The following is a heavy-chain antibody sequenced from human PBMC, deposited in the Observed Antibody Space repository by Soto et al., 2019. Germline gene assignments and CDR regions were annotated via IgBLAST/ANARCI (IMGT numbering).Heavy chain of an antibody. CDR3: ARQIYDSDTGPNFQYYFDS. CDR2: IDPSDSQT. Sequence: GESLKICWKGSGDRCVGYWITWVRKKPGKGLEWMGRIDPSDSQTYYSPSFRGHVTISVTKSITTVFLQWSSLRASDTAMYYCARQIYDSDTGPNFQYYFDSWGQGTPVTVSS. V-gene: IGHV5-10-1*01. CDR1: GDRCVGYW. J-gene: IGHJ4*02. D-gene: IGHD3-22*01.